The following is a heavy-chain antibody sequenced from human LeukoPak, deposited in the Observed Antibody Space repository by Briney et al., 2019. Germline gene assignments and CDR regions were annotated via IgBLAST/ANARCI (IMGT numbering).Heavy chain of an antibody. CDR3: AKAKYYYDSSGYCADY. CDR2: ISGSGGST. D-gene: IGHD3-22*01. Sequence: GGSLRLSCAASGFTFSSYAMSWVRQAPGKGLEWVSAISGSGGSTYYADSVKGRFTISRDNSKNTLYLQMNSLRAEDTAVYYCAKAKYYYDSSGYCADYWGQGTLVTVSS. V-gene: IGHV3-23*01. J-gene: IGHJ4*02. CDR1: GFTFSSYA.